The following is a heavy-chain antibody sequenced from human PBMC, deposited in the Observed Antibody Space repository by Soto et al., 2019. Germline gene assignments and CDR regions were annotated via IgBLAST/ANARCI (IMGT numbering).Heavy chain of an antibody. D-gene: IGHD3-22*01. V-gene: IGHV3-48*01. J-gene: IGHJ4*02. Sequence: EVQLVESGGGLVQPGESLRLSCVASEFTFSSYSFNWVRQAPGKGLEWVSYISRSGIPKYADSVKGRFTISRDNAKNCLYLQMNSLRAEDTAVFYCARVAISGYYTSDYWGQGPLVTVSS. CDR2: ISRSGIP. CDR1: EFTFSSYS. CDR3: ARVAISGYYTSDY.